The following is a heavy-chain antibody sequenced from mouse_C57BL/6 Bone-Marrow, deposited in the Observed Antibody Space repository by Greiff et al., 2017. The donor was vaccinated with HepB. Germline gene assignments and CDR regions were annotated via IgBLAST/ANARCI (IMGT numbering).Heavy chain of an antibody. CDR1: GYTFTDHT. V-gene: IGHV1-78*01. Sequence: VKLMESDAELVKPGASVKISCKVSGYTFTDHTIHWMKQRPEQGLEWIGYIYPRDGSTKYNEKFKGKATLTADKSSSTAYMQLNSLTSEDSAVYCCARWGYYGEGYAMDYWGQGTSVTVSS. J-gene: IGHJ4*01. CDR2: IYPRDGST. D-gene: IGHD1-1*01. CDR3: ARWGYYGEGYAMDY.